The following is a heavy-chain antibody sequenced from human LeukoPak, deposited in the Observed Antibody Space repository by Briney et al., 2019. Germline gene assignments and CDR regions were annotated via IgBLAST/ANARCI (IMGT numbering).Heavy chain of an antibody. CDR2: SDHNGRT. D-gene: IGHD3-10*01. V-gene: IGHV4-38-2*02. CDR3: ARALTRRFGEFSSYPFNWFDP. CDR1: GYSISSGYY. J-gene: IGHJ5*02. Sequence: SETLSLTCTVSGYSISSGYYWGWIRPPPGKGLEWIGSSDHNGRTYCNPSLKSRVTISIDTSKNPFSLKLSSVTAADTAVYYCARALTRRFGEFSSYPFNWFDPWGQGTLVTVSS.